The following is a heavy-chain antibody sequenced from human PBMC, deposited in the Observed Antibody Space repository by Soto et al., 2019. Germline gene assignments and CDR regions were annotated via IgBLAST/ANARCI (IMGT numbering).Heavy chain of an antibody. J-gene: IGHJ6*02. CDR2: IYSGGNT. CDR1: GFIVSSNY. CDR3: ARDDYGLDV. V-gene: IGHV3-53*01. Sequence: PGRSLRLSCVASGFIVSSNYMSWVRQAPGKGLEWVSVIYSGGNTYYAESVKGRFTISRDNSKNTLYLQMNSLTVEDTAVYYCARDDYGLDVWGQGTTVTVSS.